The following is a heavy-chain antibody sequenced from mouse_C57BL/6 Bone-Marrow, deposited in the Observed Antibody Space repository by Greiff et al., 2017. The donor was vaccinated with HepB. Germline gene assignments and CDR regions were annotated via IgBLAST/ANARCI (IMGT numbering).Heavy chain of an antibody. J-gene: IGHJ1*03. CDR2: IDPENGDT. CDR1: GFNIKDDY. D-gene: IGHD1-1*01. CDR3: TSGAFYDYGSSYDWYFDV. Sequence: EVQLQQSGAELVRPGASVKLSCTASGFNIKDDYMHWVKQRPEQGLEWIGWIDPENGDTEYASKFQGKATITADTSSNTAYLQLSSLTSEDTAVYCCTSGAFYDYGSSYDWYFDVWGTGTTVTVSS. V-gene: IGHV14-4*01.